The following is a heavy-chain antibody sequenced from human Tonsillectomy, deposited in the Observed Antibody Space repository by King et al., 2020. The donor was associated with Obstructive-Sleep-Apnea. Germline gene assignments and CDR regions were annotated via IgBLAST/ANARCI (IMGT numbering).Heavy chain of an antibody. CDR2: INTNGSIT. V-gene: IGHV3-74*01. Sequence: VQLVESGGGLVQPGGSLRLSCAASGFTFSNYWMHWVRQAPGKGLVWVSRINTNGSITNYADSVKGRFTISRDNAKNTLYLQMNSLRAEDTAVYYCRVSSGLVDCWGQGTLVTVSS. CDR1: GFTFSNYW. D-gene: IGHD3-22*01. J-gene: IGHJ4*02. CDR3: RVSSGLVDC.